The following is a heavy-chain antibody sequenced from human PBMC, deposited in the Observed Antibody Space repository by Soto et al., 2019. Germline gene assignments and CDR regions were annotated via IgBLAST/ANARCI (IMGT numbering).Heavy chain of an antibody. CDR1: GGPISSYY. CDR2: INYSGST. V-gene: IGHV4-59*01. Sequence: QVQLQESGPGLVKPSETLSLTCIVSGGPISSYYWSWIRQPPGKGLEWIGYINYSGSTNYNPSLKSRVTMSVDTSKNHFSLRVSSVTAADTAVYYCARDYGDYWGYFDLWGRGALVTVSS. D-gene: IGHD4-17*01. J-gene: IGHJ2*01. CDR3: ARDYGDYWGYFDL.